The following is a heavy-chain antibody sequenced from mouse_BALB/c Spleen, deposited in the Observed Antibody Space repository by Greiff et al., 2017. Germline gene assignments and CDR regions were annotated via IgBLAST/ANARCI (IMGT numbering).Heavy chain of an antibody. CDR3: AREGGLYYYAMDY. CDR2: INSNGGST. Sequence: EVMLVESGGGLVQPGGSLKLSCAASGFTFSSYGMSWVRQTPDKRLELVATINSNGGSTYYPDSVKGRFTISRDNAKNTLYLQMSSLKSEDTAMYYCAREGGLYYYAMDYWGQGTSVTVSS. J-gene: IGHJ4*01. CDR1: GFTFSSYG. V-gene: IGHV5-6-3*01.